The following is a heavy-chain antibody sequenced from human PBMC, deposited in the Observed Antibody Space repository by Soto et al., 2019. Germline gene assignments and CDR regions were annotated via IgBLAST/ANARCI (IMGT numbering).Heavy chain of an antibody. CDR1: GFTISTYA. J-gene: IGHJ5*02. CDR2: ISGSGHIT. CDR3: AKNLRTTVTTGFWFDP. Sequence: EVQLLESGGGLVQPGGSLRLSCAASGFTISTYAMSWVRQAPGKGLEWVSGISGSGHITYYADSVKGRFTISRDISKNTLYLQMSSLRAEDTAVYHCAKNLRTTVTTGFWFDPWGQGTLVTVSS. V-gene: IGHV3-23*01. D-gene: IGHD4-17*01.